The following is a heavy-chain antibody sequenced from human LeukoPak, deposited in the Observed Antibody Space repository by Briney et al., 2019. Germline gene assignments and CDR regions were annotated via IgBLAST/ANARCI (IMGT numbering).Heavy chain of an antibody. D-gene: IGHD3-22*01. V-gene: IGHV3-64*01. Sequence: GGSLRLSCAASGFTLSSSVMHWVRQAPGKGLEYVSGIDGSGSSTHYANSLEDRFTISKDNSKNTLYLQMGSLRVEDMAVYYCAREGHSSGNCGMCDIWGQGTMVTVSS. CDR2: IDGSGSST. CDR1: GFTLSSSV. CDR3: AREGHSSGNCGMCDI. J-gene: IGHJ3*02.